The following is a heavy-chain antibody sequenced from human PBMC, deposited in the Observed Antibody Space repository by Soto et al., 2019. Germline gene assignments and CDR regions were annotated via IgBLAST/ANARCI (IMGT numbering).Heavy chain of an antibody. J-gene: IGHJ5*02. CDR3: ARDSLAVAGLVWFDP. CDR2: IWYDGSNK. V-gene: IGHV3-33*01. D-gene: IGHD6-19*01. Sequence: GGSLRLSCAASGFTFSSYGMHWVRQAPGKGLEWVAVIWYDGSNKYYVDSVKGRFTISRDNSKNSLYLQMNSLRAEDTAVYYCARDSLAVAGLVWFDPWGQGTLVTVSS. CDR1: GFTFSSYG.